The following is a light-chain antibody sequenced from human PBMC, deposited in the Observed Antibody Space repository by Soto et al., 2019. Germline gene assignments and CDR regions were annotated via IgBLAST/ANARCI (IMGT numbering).Light chain of an antibody. Sequence: DIQMTQSPSSLSASVRDRVTITCRASQSLSSYLNWYQQKAGKVPELLIYAASSLQSGVPSRFTDSVSGTEFTLTISSLQPEDYANYYCQQSYNTPFTFGPGTKVDIK. CDR3: QQSYNTPFT. CDR2: AAS. V-gene: IGKV1-39*01. CDR1: QSLSSY. J-gene: IGKJ3*01.